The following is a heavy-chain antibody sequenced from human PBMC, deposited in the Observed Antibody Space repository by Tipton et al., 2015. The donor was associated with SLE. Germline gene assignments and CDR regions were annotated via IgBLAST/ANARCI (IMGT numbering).Heavy chain of an antibody. CDR1: GGSISSHD. V-gene: IGHV4-39*07. J-gene: IGHJ3*02. Sequence: TLSLTCTVSGGSISSHDWCWIRQPPGRGMEWIGSIYHSGSTYYNPSLKSRVTISVDKSKNQFSLQLSSVTAADTAVYYCARDQPSEIISSGWYKDASDIWGQGTMVTVSS. CDR2: IYHSGST. CDR3: ARDQPSEIISSGWYKDASDI. D-gene: IGHD6-19*01.